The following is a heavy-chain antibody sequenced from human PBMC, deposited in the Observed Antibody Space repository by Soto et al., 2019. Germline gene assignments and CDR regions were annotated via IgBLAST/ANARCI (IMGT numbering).Heavy chain of an antibody. D-gene: IGHD4-17*01. CDR3: ARQRTTVVTQAYFDH. CDR2: IYYSGRS. CDR1: GGSITSSSYY. Sequence: SETLSLTCTVSGGSITSSSYYWGWIRQPPGKGLEWIGGIYYSGRSYYNPSLKSRVTMSVDTSKNQFSLALNSVTAADAAVYYCARQRTTVVTQAYFDHWGQGTLVTVSS. J-gene: IGHJ4*02. V-gene: IGHV4-39*01.